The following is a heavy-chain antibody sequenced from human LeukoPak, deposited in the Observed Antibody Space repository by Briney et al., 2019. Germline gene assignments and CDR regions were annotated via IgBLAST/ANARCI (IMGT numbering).Heavy chain of an antibody. CDR2: FDPEDGET. V-gene: IGHV1-24*01. Sequence: PGRSLRLSCAASGITFSSYAMHWVRQAPGKGLEWMGGFDPEDGETIYAQKFQGRVTMTEDTSTDTAYMELSSLRSEDTAVYYCATDAPIFGVVCWSYWGQGTLVTVSS. J-gene: IGHJ4*02. CDR3: ATDAPIFGVVCWSY. D-gene: IGHD3-3*01. CDR1: GITFSSYA.